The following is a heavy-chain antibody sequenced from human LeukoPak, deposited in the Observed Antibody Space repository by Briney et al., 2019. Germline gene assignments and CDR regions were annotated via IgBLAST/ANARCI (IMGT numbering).Heavy chain of an antibody. CDR2: ISYDGSNK. V-gene: IGHV3-30*18. CDR3: AKVIRYFDWLPPFDY. D-gene: IGHD3-9*01. J-gene: IGHJ4*02. Sequence: PGGSLRLSCAASGFTFSSYGMHWVRQAPGKGLEWVAVISYDGSNKYYADSVKGRFTISRDNSKNTLYLQMNSLRAEGTAVYYCAKVIRYFDWLPPFDYWGQGTLVTVSS. CDR1: GFTFSSYG.